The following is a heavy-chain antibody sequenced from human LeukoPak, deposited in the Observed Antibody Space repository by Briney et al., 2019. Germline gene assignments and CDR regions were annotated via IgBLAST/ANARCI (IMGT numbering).Heavy chain of an antibody. CDR1: GGSISSYY. CDR3: ARLPPLYSSSSPYYYYYKDV. CDR2: IYTSGST. J-gene: IGHJ6*03. Sequence: ASETLSLTCTVSGGSISSYYWSWIRQPAGKGLEWIGRIYTSGSTNYNPSLKSRVTISVDTSKNQFSLKLSSVTAADTAVYYCARLPPLYSSSSPYYYYYKDVWGKGTTVTVSS. V-gene: IGHV4-4*07. D-gene: IGHD6-6*01.